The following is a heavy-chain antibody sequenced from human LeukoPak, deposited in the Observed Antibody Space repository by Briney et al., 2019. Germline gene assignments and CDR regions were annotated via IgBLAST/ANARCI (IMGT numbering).Heavy chain of an antibody. V-gene: IGHV1-46*03. Sequence: ASVTVSCKASGYTFTSYNMHWVRQAPGQGLEWMGTINPSGCSASYAQKFQGKVTMTRDTSTSTVYMELSSLRFEVTAVYYCARTGYSYDYYYWGQGTLVTVSS. CDR1: GYTFTSYN. J-gene: IGHJ4*02. D-gene: IGHD5-18*01. CDR3: ARTGYSYDYYY. CDR2: INPSGCSA.